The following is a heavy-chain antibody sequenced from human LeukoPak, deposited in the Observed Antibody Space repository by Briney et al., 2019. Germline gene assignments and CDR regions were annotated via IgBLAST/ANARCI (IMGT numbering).Heavy chain of an antibody. CDR2: INPNSGGT. J-gene: IGHJ4*02. CDR1: GYTFTGYY. V-gene: IGHV1-2*06. Sequence: ASVKVSCKASGYTFTGYYMHWVRQAPGQGLEWMGRINPNSGGTDYAQKFQGRVTMTRDTSISTAYMELRSLRSDDTAVYYCARERGYATYFFDYWGQGTLVTVSS. CDR3: ARERGYATYFFDY. D-gene: IGHD5-18*01.